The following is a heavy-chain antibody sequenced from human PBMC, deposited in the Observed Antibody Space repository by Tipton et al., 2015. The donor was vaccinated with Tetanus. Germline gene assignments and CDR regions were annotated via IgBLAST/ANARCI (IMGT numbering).Heavy chain of an antibody. CDR2: IYPGDSDT. V-gene: IGHV5-51*01. J-gene: IGHJ4*02. D-gene: IGHD2-8*01. CDR3: ARAHCTDGVCNFDF. CDR1: GYIFNNYW. Sequence: VQLVQSGGEVKKPGESLKISCKGSGYIFNNYWIGWVRQKPGKGLEWMGIIYPGDSDTRYSPSFQGQGTISVDKSINTAYLQWSSLKASDTSMFYCARAHCTDGVCNFDFWGQGALVTVAS.